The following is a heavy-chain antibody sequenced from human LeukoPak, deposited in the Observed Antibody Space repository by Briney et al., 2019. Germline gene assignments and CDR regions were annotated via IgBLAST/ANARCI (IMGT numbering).Heavy chain of an antibody. V-gene: IGHV3-23*01. CDR1: GFTFSSYV. CDR3: AKSRADRYSSLDY. CDR2: ISGSGGSE. Sequence: GGSLRLSCAASGFTFSSYVMSWVRQAPGRGLEWVSTISGSGGSEYYADSVKGRFTISRDKSKNTLSLEMNSLRAEDAAVYYCAKSRADRYSSLDYWGQGTLVTVSS. J-gene: IGHJ4*02. D-gene: IGHD2-15*01.